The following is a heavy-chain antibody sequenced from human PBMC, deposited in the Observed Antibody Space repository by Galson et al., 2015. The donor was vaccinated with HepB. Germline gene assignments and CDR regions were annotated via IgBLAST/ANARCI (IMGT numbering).Heavy chain of an antibody. CDR3: AREGRYGDYDKSFDY. J-gene: IGHJ4*02. D-gene: IGHD4-17*01. CDR2: IKQDGSEK. V-gene: IGHV3-7*03. Sequence: SLRLSCAASGFTFSSYWMSWVRQAPGKGLEWVANIKQDGSEKYYVDSVKGRFTISRDNAKNSLYLQMNSLRAEDTAVYYCAREGRYGDYDKSFDYWGQGTLVTVSS. CDR1: GFTFSSYW.